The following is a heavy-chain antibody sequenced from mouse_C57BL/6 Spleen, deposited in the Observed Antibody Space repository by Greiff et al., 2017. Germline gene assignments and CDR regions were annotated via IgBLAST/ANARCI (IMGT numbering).Heavy chain of an antibody. CDR1: GFTFSDYG. CDR2: ISSGSSTI. V-gene: IGHV5-17*01. CDR3: ARSYGNYRYFDY. Sequence: EVMLVESGGGLVKPGGSLKLSCAASGFTFSDYGMHWVRQAPEKGLEWVAYISSGSSTIYYADTVKGRFTISRDNAKNTLFLQMTSLRSEDTAMYYCARSYGNYRYFDYWGQGTTLTVSS. J-gene: IGHJ2*01. D-gene: IGHD2-1*01.